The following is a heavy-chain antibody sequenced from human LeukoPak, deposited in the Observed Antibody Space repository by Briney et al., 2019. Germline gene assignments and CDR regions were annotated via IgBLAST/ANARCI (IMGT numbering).Heavy chain of an antibody. Sequence: PSETLSLTCAVYGGSFSGHYWSWIRQPPGKGLEWIGEINHSGSTNYNPSLKSRVTISVDTSKNQFSLKLSSVTAADTAVYYCARAYYDFWSGYSNWGQGTLVTVSS. D-gene: IGHD3-3*01. J-gene: IGHJ4*02. CDR1: GGSFSGHY. V-gene: IGHV4-34*01. CDR2: INHSGST. CDR3: ARAYYDFWSGYSN.